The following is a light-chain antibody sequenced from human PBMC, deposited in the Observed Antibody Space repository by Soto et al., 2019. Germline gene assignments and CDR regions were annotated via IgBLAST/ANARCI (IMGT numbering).Light chain of an antibody. V-gene: IGLV1-47*01. J-gene: IGLJ1*01. Sequence: QSVLTLPHSACGTPGRRVTISCSGSSSNIGSNYVYWYQQLPGTAPKLLIYRNNQRPSGVPDRFSGSKSGTSASLAISGLRSDDEADYYCAAWEVYMSGPYVVGTGTNVTVL. CDR3: AAWEVYMSGPYV. CDR2: RNN. CDR1: SSNIGSNY.